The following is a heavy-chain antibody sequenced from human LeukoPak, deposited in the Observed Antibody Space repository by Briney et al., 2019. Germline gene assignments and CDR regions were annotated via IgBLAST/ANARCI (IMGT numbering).Heavy chain of an antibody. CDR2: IIPIFGTP. CDR3: ARVDRYHFYLDV. CDR1: GGTFRTYS. J-gene: IGHJ6*03. Sequence: SVKVSCKASGGTFRTYSITWVRQAPGQGLEWMGGIIPIFGTPNYAQKFQGRVKVTTDDATGTAYMELSSLMSEDTAIYYCARVDRYHFYLDVWGKGTPVTVSS. V-gene: IGHV1-69*05.